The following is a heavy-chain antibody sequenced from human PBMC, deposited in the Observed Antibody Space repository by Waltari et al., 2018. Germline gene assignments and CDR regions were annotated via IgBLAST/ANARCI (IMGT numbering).Heavy chain of an antibody. J-gene: IGHJ5*02. Sequence: QVQLVQSGAEVKKPGASVKVSCKSSGYTFINYDINWVRQATGQGLEWRGWMNPDRGNTGYAEKFQGRVTVTRNASISTAYMELSSLRSDDTAVYYCARGHYDFWSGYYEYNWFDPWGQGTLVTVSS. D-gene: IGHD3-3*01. CDR2: MNPDRGNT. CDR1: GYTFINYD. CDR3: ARGHYDFWSGYYEYNWFDP. V-gene: IGHV1-8*03.